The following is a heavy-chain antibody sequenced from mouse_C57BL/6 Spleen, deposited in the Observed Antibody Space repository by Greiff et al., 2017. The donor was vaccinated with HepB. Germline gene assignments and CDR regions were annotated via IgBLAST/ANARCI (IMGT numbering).Heavy chain of an antibody. CDR3: ARQGTYDYLDY. J-gene: IGHJ2*01. V-gene: IGHV5-6*01. Sequence: EVKVVESGGDLVKPGGSLKLSCAASGFTFSSYGMSWVRQTPDKRLEWVATISSGGSYTYYPDSVKGRFTISRDNAKNTLYLQMSSLKSEDTAMYYCARQGTYDYLDYWGQGTTLTVSS. CDR2: ISSGGSYT. CDR1: GFTFSSYG. D-gene: IGHD2-3*01.